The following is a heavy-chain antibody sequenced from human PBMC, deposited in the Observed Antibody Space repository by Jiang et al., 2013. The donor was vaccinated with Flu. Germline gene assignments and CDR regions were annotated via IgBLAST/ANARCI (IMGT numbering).Heavy chain of an antibody. Sequence: LEWIGEINHSGSTNYNPSLKSRVTISVDTSKNQFSLKLSSVTAADTAVYYCARAGYYGSGSYYNPFEYWGQGTLVTVSS. J-gene: IGHJ4*02. CDR3: ARAGYYGSGSYYNPFEY. D-gene: IGHD3-10*01. V-gene: IGHV4-34*01. CDR2: INHSGST.